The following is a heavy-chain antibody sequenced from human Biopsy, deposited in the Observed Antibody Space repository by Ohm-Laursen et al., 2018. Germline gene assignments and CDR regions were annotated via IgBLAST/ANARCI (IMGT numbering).Heavy chain of an antibody. CDR2: INCKTGAT. D-gene: IGHD2-8*01. CDR3: ARDPLNGHKHFDY. V-gene: IGHV1-2*02. J-gene: IGHJ4*02. CDR1: GYTFSMYA. Sequence: SVKVSCNASGYTFSMYAIIWVRQAPGQGLEWLGYINCKTGATNYAQKFQGTVTMTRDTSISTAYLALGSLRSADTAIYYCARDPLNGHKHFDYWGQGSLVTVSS.